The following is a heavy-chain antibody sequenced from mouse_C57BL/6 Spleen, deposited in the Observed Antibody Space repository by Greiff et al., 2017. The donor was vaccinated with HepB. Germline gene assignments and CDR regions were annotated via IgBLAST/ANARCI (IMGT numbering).Heavy chain of an antibody. V-gene: IGHV1-82*01. Sequence: QVQLKESGPELVKPGASVKISCKASGYAFSSSWMNWVKQRPGKGLEWIGRIYPGDGDTNYNGKFKGKATLTADKSSSTAYMQLSSLTSEDSAVYFCARSYYGSSYGWYFDVWGTGTTVTVSS. CDR1: GYAFSSSW. CDR3: ARSYYGSSYGWYFDV. J-gene: IGHJ1*03. CDR2: IYPGDGDT. D-gene: IGHD1-1*01.